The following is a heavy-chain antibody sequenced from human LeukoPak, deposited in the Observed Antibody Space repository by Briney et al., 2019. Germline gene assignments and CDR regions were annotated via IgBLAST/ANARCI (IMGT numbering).Heavy chain of an antibody. CDR1: GYSISSGFC. D-gene: IGHD5-18*01. CDR3: ARGRNYTSGYRVTELGSGYSDY. J-gene: IGHJ4*02. CDR2: IYYSGTT. V-gene: IGHV4-61*01. Sequence: ETLSLTCTVSGYSISSGFCWTSIRHPPGKGLGWIGYIYYSGTTTSHPSLKSRASMSVDTTKNQSSLKLISVTATHPAFYFRARGRNYTSGYRVTELGSGYSDYWGQGTLVTVSS.